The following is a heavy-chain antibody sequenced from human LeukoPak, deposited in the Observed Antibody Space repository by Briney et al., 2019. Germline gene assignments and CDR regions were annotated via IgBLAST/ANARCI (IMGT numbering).Heavy chain of an antibody. CDR3: ARGSHYYDSSGYSFVY. CDR1: GGSISSYY. CDR2: IYYSGST. Sequence: SETLSLTCTVSGGSISSYYWSWIRQPPGKGLEWIGYIYYSGSTNYNPSLKSRITISLDTSKNQFSLKLSSVTAADTAVYYCARGSHYYDSSGYSFVYWGQGTLVTVSS. J-gene: IGHJ4*02. D-gene: IGHD3-22*01. V-gene: IGHV4-59*01.